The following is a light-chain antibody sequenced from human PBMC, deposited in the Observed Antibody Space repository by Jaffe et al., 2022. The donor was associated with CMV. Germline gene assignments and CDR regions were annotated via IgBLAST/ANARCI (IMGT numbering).Light chain of an antibody. Sequence: EIVLTQSPGTLSLSPGERATLSCRASQSVNSNYLAWYQQKPGQAPRLLIYAASTRATGFPDRFSGSGSGTDFTLTITRLEPEDFAVYYCQQYDISPFTFGPGTKVDIK. CDR3: QQYDISPFT. V-gene: IGKV3-20*01. J-gene: IGKJ3*01. CDR1: QSVNSNY. CDR2: AAS.